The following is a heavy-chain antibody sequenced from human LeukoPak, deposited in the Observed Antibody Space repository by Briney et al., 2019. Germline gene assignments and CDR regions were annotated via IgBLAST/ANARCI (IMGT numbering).Heavy chain of an antibody. V-gene: IGHV3-21*01. CDR1: GFTFSSYS. CDR2: ISSSSSYI. D-gene: IGHD2-15*01. J-gene: IGHJ4*02. Sequence: GGSLRLSCAAPGFTFSSYSMNWVRQAPGKGLEWVSSISSSSSYIYYADSVKGRFTISRDNAKNSLYLQMNSLRAEDTAVYYCARVTRYCSGGSCSENDYWGQGTLVTVSS. CDR3: ARVTRYCSGGSCSENDY.